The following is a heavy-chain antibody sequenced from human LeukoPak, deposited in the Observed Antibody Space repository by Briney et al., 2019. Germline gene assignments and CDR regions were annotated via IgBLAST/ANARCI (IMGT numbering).Heavy chain of an antibody. D-gene: IGHD6-13*01. CDR3: ARGKAAASDAFAL. CDR2: IIPIFGTA. CDR1: GGTFSSYA. Sequence: SVKVSCKASGGTFSSYAISWVRQAPGQGLEWMGGIIPIFGTANYAQKFQGRVTITADESTSTAYMELSSLRSEDTAVYYCARGKAAASDAFALWGQGTLVSVSS. J-gene: IGHJ3*01. V-gene: IGHV1-69*13.